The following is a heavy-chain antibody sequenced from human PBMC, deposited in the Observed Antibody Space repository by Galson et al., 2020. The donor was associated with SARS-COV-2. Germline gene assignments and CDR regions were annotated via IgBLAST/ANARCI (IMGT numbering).Heavy chain of an antibody. V-gene: IGHV3-7*01. CDR1: GFTFSDYW. J-gene: IGHJ4*02. Sequence: GESLKISCVVSGFTFSDYWMNWIRQAPGKGLEWVANIRGDGSETNYADSVQGRFSISRDNAVDTLYLGLNSLRVDDTAVYYCTREAWQGGYWGQGTRVTVSS. D-gene: IGHD2-15*01. CDR2: IRGDGSET. CDR3: TREAWQGGY.